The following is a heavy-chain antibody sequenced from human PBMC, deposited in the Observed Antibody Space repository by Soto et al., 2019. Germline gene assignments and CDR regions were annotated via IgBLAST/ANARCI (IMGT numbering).Heavy chain of an antibody. Sequence: SETLSLTCAVSGGSLSGGNWWTWVRQPPGLGLEWIEEIYYSGSTNYNPSLKSRLTMSIDKSKNQFSLKLTSVTAADTAVYYCAKRALPATMDGSWGQGTLVTVSS. V-gene: IGHV4-4*02. CDR2: IYYSGST. CDR1: GGSLSGGNW. D-gene: IGHD2-2*01. CDR3: AKRALPATMDGS. J-gene: IGHJ5*02.